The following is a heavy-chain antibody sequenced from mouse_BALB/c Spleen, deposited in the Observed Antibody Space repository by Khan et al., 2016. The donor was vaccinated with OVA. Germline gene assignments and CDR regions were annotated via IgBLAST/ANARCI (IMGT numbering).Heavy chain of an antibody. V-gene: IGHV3-1*02. Sequence: EVKLLESGPDLVKPSQSLSLTCTVTGYSITSGYSWHWIRQFPGNKLEWMGYIHYSGSTNYNPSLKSRISITRDTSKNQFFLQLNSVTTEDTATYYCGIYYDYDWFAYWDQGTLVTVSA. D-gene: IGHD2-4*01. J-gene: IGHJ3*01. CDR3: GIYYDYDWFAY. CDR2: IHYSGST. CDR1: GYSITSGYS.